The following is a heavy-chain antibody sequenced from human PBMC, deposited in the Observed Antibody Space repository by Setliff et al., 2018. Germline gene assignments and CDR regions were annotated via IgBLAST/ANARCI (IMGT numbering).Heavy chain of an antibody. J-gene: IGHJ3*02. CDR2: ISGSGGDT. CDR1: GFNFSNYA. V-gene: IGHV3-23*01. Sequence: ETLSLSCAASGFNFSNYAMNWVRQTPEKGLEWVSTISGSGGDTYYSDSANGRFTLSRDNSKNTLSLQMNSLRAEDTAIYYCAKAIRYGGGWELGAFDIWGQGQWSPS. D-gene: IGHD6-19*01. CDR3: AKAIRYGGGWELGAFDI.